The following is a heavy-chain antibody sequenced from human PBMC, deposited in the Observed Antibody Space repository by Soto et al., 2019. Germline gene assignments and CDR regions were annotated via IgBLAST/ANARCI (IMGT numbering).Heavy chain of an antibody. CDR2: ISSSGSTI. V-gene: IGHV3-11*01. CDR1: GFTFSDYY. D-gene: IGHD2-15*01. CDR3: ARDVPDIVVVVAATGTENWFDP. Sequence: PGGSLRLSCAASGFTFSDYYMSWIRQAPGKGLEWVSYISSSGSTIYYADSVKGRFTISRDNAKNSLYLQMNSLRAEDTAVYYCARDVPDIVVVVAATGTENWFDPWGQGTLVTVSS. J-gene: IGHJ5*02.